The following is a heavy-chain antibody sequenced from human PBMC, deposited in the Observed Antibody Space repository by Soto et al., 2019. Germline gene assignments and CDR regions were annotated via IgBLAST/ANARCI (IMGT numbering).Heavy chain of an antibody. J-gene: IGHJ6*03. Sequence: PGGSLRLSCAASGFTFSSYGMHWVRQAPGKGLEWVAVIWYDGSNKYYADSVKGRFTISRDNSKNTLYLQMNSLRAEDTAVYYCARDEILNAGLYYYYYMDVWGKGTTVTVSS. V-gene: IGHV3-33*01. CDR3: ARDEILNAGLYYYYYMDV. D-gene: IGHD3-9*01. CDR2: IWYDGSNK. CDR1: GFTFSSYG.